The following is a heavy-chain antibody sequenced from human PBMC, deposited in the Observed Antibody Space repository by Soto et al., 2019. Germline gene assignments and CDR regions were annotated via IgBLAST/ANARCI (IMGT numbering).Heavy chain of an antibody. J-gene: IGHJ4*02. CDR2: IYYSGST. D-gene: IGHD4-17*01. V-gene: IGHV4-59*08. CDR1: GGSISSYY. CDR3: ARQEGNYGDYVYVY. Sequence: SETLSLTCTVSGGSISSYYWSWIRQPPGKGLEWIGYIYYSGSTNYNPSLKSRVTISVDTSKNQFSLKLSSVTAADTAVYYCARQEGNYGDYVYVYWGQGTLVTVSS.